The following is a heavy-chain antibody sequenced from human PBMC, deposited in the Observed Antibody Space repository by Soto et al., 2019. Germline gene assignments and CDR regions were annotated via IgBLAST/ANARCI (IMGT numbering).Heavy chain of an antibody. D-gene: IGHD3-22*01. CDR1: GFSLETSGMG. J-gene: IGHJ2*01. CDR3: AHSLYHYANSGHYAYWYFDL. Sequence: QITLKESGPTLVKPTQTLTLTCTFSGFSLETSGMGMSWIRQPPGKALEWLALIYWDDDKRYSPSLKNRLTINKDTSKNQEVLTLTNVEAGERATYCGAHSLYHYANSGHYAYWYFDLWGRGTLVTVSS. CDR2: IYWDDDK. V-gene: IGHV2-5*02.